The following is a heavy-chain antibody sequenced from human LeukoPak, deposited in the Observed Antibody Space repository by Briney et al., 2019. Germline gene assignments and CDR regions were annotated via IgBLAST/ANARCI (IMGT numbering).Heavy chain of an antibody. CDR3: ARDVSTLSGIAAAGIFDY. V-gene: IGHV3-11*06. J-gene: IGHJ4*02. D-gene: IGHD6-13*01. CDR2: ISSGTINHS. CDR1: GFIFGDYY. Sequence: GGSLRLSCKASGFIFGDYYMNWIRQAPGKGLECLSYISSGTINHSNYADSVKGRFTISRDNARNSLYLQMNSLRAEDTAVYYCARDVSTLSGIAAAGIFDYWGQGTLVTVSS.